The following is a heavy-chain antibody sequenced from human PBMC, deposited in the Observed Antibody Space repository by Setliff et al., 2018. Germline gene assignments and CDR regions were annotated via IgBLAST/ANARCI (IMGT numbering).Heavy chain of an antibody. CDR1: GFTFSGYY. Sequence: GGSLRLSCAASGFTFSGYYMQWVRQAPGKGLEWVSSISSSSSYIYYADSVKGRFTISRDNAKNSLYLQMNSLRAEDTAVYYCARKGVMGDYMDVWGQGTTVTVSS. CDR2: ISSSSSYI. J-gene: IGHJ6*02. CDR3: ARKGVMGDYMDV. V-gene: IGHV3-21*01. D-gene: IGHD3-16*01.